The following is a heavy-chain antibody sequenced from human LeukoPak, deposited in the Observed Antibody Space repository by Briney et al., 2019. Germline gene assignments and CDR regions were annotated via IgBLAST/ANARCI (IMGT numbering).Heavy chain of an antibody. V-gene: IGHV3-30-3*01. D-gene: IGHD5-24*01. J-gene: IGHJ4*02. CDR2: ISYDGSNK. CDR3: ARDLKADGYNYDYFDY. Sequence: PGGSLRLSCAASGFTFSTYAMHWVRQAPGKGLDWVAVISYDGSNKYYADSVKGRFTISRDNSKNTLYLQMNSLRAEDTAVYYCARDLKADGYNYDYFDYWGQGTLVTVSS. CDR1: GFTFSTYA.